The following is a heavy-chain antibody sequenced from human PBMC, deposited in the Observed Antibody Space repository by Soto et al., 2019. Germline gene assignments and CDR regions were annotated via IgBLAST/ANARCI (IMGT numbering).Heavy chain of an antibody. Sequence: QVQLVESGGGVVQPGRSLRLSCAASGFTFSSYRMHWVRQSPGKGLEWVTIISYDGSNKYYADSVKGRFTISRDNSKNTLYLQLKRLRAEDTAVYYCENDHYYDSTGYYPYYYGMDVWGQGTTVTVSS. CDR2: ISYDGSNK. J-gene: IGHJ6*02. D-gene: IGHD3-22*01. CDR1: GFTFSSYR. CDR3: ENDHYYDSTGYYPYYYGMDV. V-gene: IGHV3-30*18.